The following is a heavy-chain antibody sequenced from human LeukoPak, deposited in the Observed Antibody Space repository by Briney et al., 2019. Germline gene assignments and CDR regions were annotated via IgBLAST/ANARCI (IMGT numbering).Heavy chain of an antibody. CDR3: ARDELRGGPRGDAFDI. D-gene: IGHD3-10*01. V-gene: IGHV3-48*01. CDR1: GFTFSSYS. Sequence: GGTLRLSCAASGFTFSSYSMNRVRQAPGKGLERVSYISSSSSSIYYTDSVKGRFTISRDNAKSSLSLQMNSLRAEDTAVYYCARDELRGGPRGDAFDIWGQGTMVTVSS. J-gene: IGHJ3*02. CDR2: ISSSSSSI.